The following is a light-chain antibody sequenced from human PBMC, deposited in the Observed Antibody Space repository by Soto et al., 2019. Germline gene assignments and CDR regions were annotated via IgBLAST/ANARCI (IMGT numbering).Light chain of an antibody. V-gene: IGKV3-20*01. J-gene: IGKJ1*01. Sequence: EIVLTQSPGTLSLSPGERATLSCRASQSVRSNYLAWYQQKPGQAPRLLIYNSSTRATGIPDRFSGSGSGTDFTLTISRLEPEDFALYYCQQYREVPQTFGQGTQVDIK. CDR2: NSS. CDR1: QSVRSNY. CDR3: QQYREVPQT.